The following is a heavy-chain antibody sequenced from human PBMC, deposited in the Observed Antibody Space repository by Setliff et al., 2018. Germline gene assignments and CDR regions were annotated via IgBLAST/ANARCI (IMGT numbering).Heavy chain of an antibody. Sequence: SVKVSCKASGGTFSNYAISWVRQAPGQGLEWMGGIIPMFRSGNYAQRFQGRVTITADESTSTVYMELTSLRAEDTAVYYCARGKMDVVAAGGKYCAMDVWGQGTAVTAP. CDR3: ARGKMDVVAAGGKYCAMDV. J-gene: IGHJ6*02. CDR2: IIPMFRSG. D-gene: IGHD6-13*01. V-gene: IGHV1-69*13. CDR1: GGTFSNYA.